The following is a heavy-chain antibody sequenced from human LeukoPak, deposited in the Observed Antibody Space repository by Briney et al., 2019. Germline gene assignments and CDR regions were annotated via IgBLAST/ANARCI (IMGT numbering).Heavy chain of an antibody. CDR2: INPNSGGT. D-gene: IGHD4-17*01. CDR1: GYTFTDYY. Sequence: ASVKVSCKASGYTFTDYYIHWVRQAPGQGLEWMGWINPNSGGTNYAQNFQGRVTMTRDTSISTAYMELSRLRSDDTAVYHCARDKTTVANDFWGQGTLVTVSS. CDR3: ARDKTTVANDF. V-gene: IGHV1-2*02. J-gene: IGHJ4*02.